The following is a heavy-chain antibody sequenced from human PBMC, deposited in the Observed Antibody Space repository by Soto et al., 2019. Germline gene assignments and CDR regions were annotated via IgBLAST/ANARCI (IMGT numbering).Heavy chain of an antibody. D-gene: IGHD6-13*01. V-gene: IGHV4-31*03. Sequence: QVQLQESGPGLVKPSQTLSLTCTVSGGSISSGGYYWSWIRQHPGKGLEWIGYIYYSGSTYYNPSLKSGFTISVDPSKNQFPLELGSVTAADTAVYYCAGDGRGSSRGYGGGGGGMDVWGQGTTVTVSS. CDR3: AGDGRGSSRGYGGGGGGMDV. J-gene: IGHJ6*02. CDR2: IYYSGST. CDR1: GGSISSGGYY.